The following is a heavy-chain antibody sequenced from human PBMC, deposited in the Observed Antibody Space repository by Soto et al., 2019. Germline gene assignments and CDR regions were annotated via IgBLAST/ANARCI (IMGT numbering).Heavy chain of an antibody. D-gene: IGHD5-12*01. J-gene: IGHJ1*01. CDR1: GFTFSTYA. CDR2: ISSSSSFR. Sequence: KPGGSVRLSRAASGFTFSTYAMNWVRQAPGKVLEWVSSISSSSSFRYYADSVKGRFTISRDNAKNSLYLQMNSLRAQDTAVYYCARGAPGRDGYNLDFQHWGQGTLVTVSS. V-gene: IGHV3-21*04. CDR3: ARGAPGRDGYNLDFQH.